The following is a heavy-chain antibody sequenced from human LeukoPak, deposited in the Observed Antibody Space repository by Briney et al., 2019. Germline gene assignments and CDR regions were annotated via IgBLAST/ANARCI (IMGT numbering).Heavy chain of an antibody. D-gene: IGHD6-19*01. Sequence: GESLKISCKGSGYSFTSYWIGWVRQMPGKGLEWMGIIYPGDSDTRYSPSFQGQVSISADKSISTAYLQWSSLKASDTAMYYCARLGRGSGWYRGWFDPWGQGTLVTVSS. CDR3: ARLGRGSGWYRGWFDP. V-gene: IGHV5-51*01. CDR2: IYPGDSDT. J-gene: IGHJ5*02. CDR1: GYSFTSYW.